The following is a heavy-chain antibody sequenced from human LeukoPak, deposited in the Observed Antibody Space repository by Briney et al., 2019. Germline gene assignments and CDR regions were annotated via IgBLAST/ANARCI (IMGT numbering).Heavy chain of an antibody. J-gene: IGHJ4*02. CDR3: ALTVIGVVYYFDN. V-gene: IGHV3-30*04. CDR1: GFTFNDYA. Sequence: GRSLRLSCAASGFTFNDYAMHWVRQAPGKGLEWVAVISHGGTNRYYAESVRGRFTISRDNSRNTLYLYMNSLRDADTAVYYCALTVIGVVYYFDNWGQGTLVTVSS. D-gene: IGHD2-21*01. CDR2: ISHGGTNR.